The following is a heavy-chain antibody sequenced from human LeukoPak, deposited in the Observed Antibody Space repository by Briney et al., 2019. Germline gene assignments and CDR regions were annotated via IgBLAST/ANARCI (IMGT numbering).Heavy chain of an antibody. CDR2: INPTSGGT. CDR3: ARELLGAGYGFDY. J-gene: IGHJ4*02. D-gene: IGHD3-16*01. CDR1: GYTFTDYY. V-gene: IGHV1-2*02. Sequence: ASVKVSCKASGYTFTDYYIHWVRQAPGHGLEWMGWINPTSGGTNYAQKFQGRVTMTGDTSISTANMDLSRLISDDTAVYYCARELLGAGYGFDYWGQGTLVTVSS.